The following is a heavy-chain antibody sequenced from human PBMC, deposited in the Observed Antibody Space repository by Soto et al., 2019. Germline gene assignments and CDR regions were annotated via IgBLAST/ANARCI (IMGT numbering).Heavy chain of an antibody. J-gene: IGHJ4*02. V-gene: IGHV3-13*01. CDR3: ARGRDSGLYYFDY. CDR2: ISTAGNT. D-gene: IGHD2-21*01. Sequence: AAGKGLEWVSTISTAGNTYSPGSVKGRFTISRENAKNSLYLQMNSLRVDDTAVYYCARGRDSGLYYFDYWGQGTLVTVSS.